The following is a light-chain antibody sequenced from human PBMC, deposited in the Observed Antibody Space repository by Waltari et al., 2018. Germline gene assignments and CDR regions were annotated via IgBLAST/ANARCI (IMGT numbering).Light chain of an antibody. Sequence: AIQMTQSPSSLSASVGDRVTITCRAIQGIRNDLSWYQQKPGKAPKLLIYAASTLQSDVPSRFSGSGSGTDFTLIISSLQPEDFATYYCLQDYSYPLTFGGGTKVEI. CDR1: QGIRND. J-gene: IGKJ4*01. CDR2: AAS. V-gene: IGKV1-6*01. CDR3: LQDYSYPLT.